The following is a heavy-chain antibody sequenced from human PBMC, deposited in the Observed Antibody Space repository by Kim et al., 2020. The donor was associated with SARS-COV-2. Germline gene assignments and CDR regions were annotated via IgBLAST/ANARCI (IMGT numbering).Heavy chain of an antibody. Sequence: SETLSLTCTVSGGSISSSSYYWGWIRQPPGKGLEWIGSIYFSGSIYYNPSLKSRVTISVDTSKNQFSLKLSSVTAADTAVYYCARRRVDSSSLFGNFDYWGQGTLVTVSS. CDR3: ARRRVDSSSLFGNFDY. J-gene: IGHJ4*02. V-gene: IGHV4-39*01. CDR2: IYFSGSI. D-gene: IGHD6-6*01. CDR1: GGSISSSSYY.